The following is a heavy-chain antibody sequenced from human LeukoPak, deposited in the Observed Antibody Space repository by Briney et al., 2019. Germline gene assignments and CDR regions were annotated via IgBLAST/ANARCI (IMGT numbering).Heavy chain of an antibody. CDR1: GYTFTSYY. Sequence: ASVKVSCKASGYTFTSYYMHWVRQAPGQGLEWMGIINPSGGSTSYAQKFQGRVTMTRDTSTSTVYMELSSLRSEDTAVYYCARERLPPYGGNWSWFDPWGQGTLVTVSS. CDR2: INPSGGST. V-gene: IGHV1-46*01. CDR3: ARERLPPYGGNWSWFDP. D-gene: IGHD4-23*01. J-gene: IGHJ5*02.